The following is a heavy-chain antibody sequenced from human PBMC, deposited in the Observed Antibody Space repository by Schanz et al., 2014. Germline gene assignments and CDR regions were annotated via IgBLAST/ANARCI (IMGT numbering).Heavy chain of an antibody. Sequence: VQLVESGGGVVQPGRSLRLSCAASGFTFSSYGMHWVRQAPGKGLEWVAVIWYDGNNKFYADSVRGRFAISRDNSKNTLYLQMNSLSAEDTAVYFCARPFLGYYGDLAYWGQGTLLTVSS. D-gene: IGHD4-17*01. CDR3: ARPFLGYYGDLAY. V-gene: IGHV3-33*01. CDR2: IWYDGNNK. J-gene: IGHJ4*02. CDR1: GFTFSSYG.